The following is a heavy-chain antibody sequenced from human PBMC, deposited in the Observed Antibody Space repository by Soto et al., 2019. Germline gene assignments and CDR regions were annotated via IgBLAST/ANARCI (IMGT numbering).Heavy chain of an antibody. CDR2: IHNSGNT. CDR1: GASISSGDYY. D-gene: IGHD6-13*01. V-gene: IGHV4-31*03. J-gene: IGHJ2*01. CDR3: ASTTTLVTRPSDIGL. Sequence: QVQLQESGPGLVKPSQTLSLTCTVSGASISSGDYYWSWIRQYPGKGLEWIGYIHNSGNTYYNPALKSRVSISMDTSRNQFALQLSSVIAADTAVYYCASTTTLVTRPSDIGLWGRGSLVTISS.